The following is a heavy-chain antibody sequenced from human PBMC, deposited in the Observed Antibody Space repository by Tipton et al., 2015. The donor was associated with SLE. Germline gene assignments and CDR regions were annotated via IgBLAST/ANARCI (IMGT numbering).Heavy chain of an antibody. CDR1: GGSISSYY. V-gene: IGHV4-59*01. CDR2: IYYSGIT. D-gene: IGHD4-17*01. CDR3: ARGTTVILFDY. Sequence: TLSLTCTVSGGSISSYYWSWIRQPPGKGLEWIGYIYYSGITNYNPSLKSRVTISVDTSKNQFSLKLSSVTAADTAVYYCARGTTVILFDYWGQGTLVTVSS. J-gene: IGHJ4*02.